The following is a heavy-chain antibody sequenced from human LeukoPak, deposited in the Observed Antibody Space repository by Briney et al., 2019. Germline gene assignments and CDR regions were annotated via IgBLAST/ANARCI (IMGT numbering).Heavy chain of an antibody. J-gene: IGHJ4*02. CDR1: GFTFSSYS. CDR3: ARLAARGANFDY. V-gene: IGHV3-21*01. Sequence: GGSLRLSCAASGFTFSSYSMNWVRQAPGKGLEWVSSISSSSSYIYYADSVKGRFTISRDNAKNLLYPQMNSLRAEDTAVYYCARLAARGANFDYWGQGTLVTVSS. CDR2: ISSSSSYI. D-gene: IGHD6-6*01.